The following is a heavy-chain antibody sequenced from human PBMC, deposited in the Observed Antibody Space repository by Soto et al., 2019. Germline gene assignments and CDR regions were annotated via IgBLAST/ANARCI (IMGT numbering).Heavy chain of an antibody. CDR1: GGSFSGYY. D-gene: IGHD6-6*01. CDR3: ARASSIAARRAWFDP. Sequence: KASETLSLTCAVYGGSFSGYYWSWIRQPPGKGLEWIGEINHSGSTNYNPSLKSRVTISVDTSKNQFSLKLSSVTAADTAVYYCARASSIAARRAWFDPWGQGTLVTVSS. J-gene: IGHJ5*02. V-gene: IGHV4-34*01. CDR2: INHSGST.